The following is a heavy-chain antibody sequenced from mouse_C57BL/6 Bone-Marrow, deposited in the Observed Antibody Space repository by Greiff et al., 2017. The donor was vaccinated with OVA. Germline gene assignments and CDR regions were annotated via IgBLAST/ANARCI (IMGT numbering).Heavy chain of an antibody. V-gene: IGHV1-4*01. CDR3: ARWGYGSSYEGDFDY. J-gene: IGHJ2*01. Sequence: LVESGAELARPGASVKMSCKASGYTFTSYTMHWVKQRPGQGLEWIGYINPSSGYTKYNQKFKDKATLTADKSSSTAYMQLSSLTSEDSAVYYCARWGYGSSYEGDFDYWGQGTTLTVSS. D-gene: IGHD1-1*01. CDR2: INPSSGYT. CDR1: GYTFTSYT.